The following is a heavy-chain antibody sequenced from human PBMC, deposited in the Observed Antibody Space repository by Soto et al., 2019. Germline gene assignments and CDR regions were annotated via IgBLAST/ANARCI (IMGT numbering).Heavy chain of an antibody. J-gene: IGHJ6*03. CDR1: GGSISSHY. CDR2: IYYSGST. V-gene: IGHV4-59*11. D-gene: IGHD3-10*01. CDR3: ARSYLGGYMDV. Sequence: SETLSLTCTVSGGSISSHYWSWIRQPPGKGLEWIGYIYYSGSTNYNPSLKSRVTISVDTPKNQFSLKLSSVTAADTAVYYCARSYLGGYMDVWGKGTSVTLSS.